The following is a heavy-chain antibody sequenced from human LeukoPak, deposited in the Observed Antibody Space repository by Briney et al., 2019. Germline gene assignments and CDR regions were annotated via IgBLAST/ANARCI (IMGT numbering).Heavy chain of an antibody. V-gene: IGHV5-51*01. Sequence: GESLEISCKTSGYNFTTFWIGWVRQMPGKGLEWMGITYPGDSDTRYSPSFQGQVTISADKSINTAYLHWNSLKASDTAMYYCASFHISGKSYNGLHYWGQGTLVTVSS. CDR3: ASFHISGKSYNGLHY. J-gene: IGHJ4*02. CDR2: TYPGDSDT. CDR1: GYNFTTFW. D-gene: IGHD3-10*01.